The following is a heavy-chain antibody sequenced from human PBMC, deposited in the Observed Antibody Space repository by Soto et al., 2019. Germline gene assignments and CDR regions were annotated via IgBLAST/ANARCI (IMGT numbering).Heavy chain of an antibody. CDR3: ARGRQSIAAAHSPDQDTYYYYYYGMDV. J-gene: IGHJ6*02. CDR1: GFTFSSYW. V-gene: IGHV3-7*03. D-gene: IGHD6-13*01. CDR2: IKQDGSEK. Sequence: PGGSLRLSCAASGFTFSSYWMSWVRQAPGKGLEWVANIKQDGSEKYYVDSVKGRFTISRDNAKNSLYLQMNSLRAEDTAVYYCARGRQSIAAAHSPDQDTYYYYYYGMDVWGQGTTVTVSS.